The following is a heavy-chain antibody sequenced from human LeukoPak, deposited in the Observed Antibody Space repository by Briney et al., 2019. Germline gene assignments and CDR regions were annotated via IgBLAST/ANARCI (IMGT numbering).Heavy chain of an antibody. Sequence: PGGSLRLSCVVSGMTFERHGMHWVRQPPGKGLEWLAFIKYDGSRTDYEDSVQGRFTVSRDNSKNTLCLEMNSLRLEDTAVYYCIKDTIFTVDPFDYWGQGTLVTFSS. D-gene: IGHD3-3*01. J-gene: IGHJ4*02. CDR1: GMTFERHG. CDR2: IKYDGSRT. CDR3: IKDTIFTVDPFDY. V-gene: IGHV3-30*02.